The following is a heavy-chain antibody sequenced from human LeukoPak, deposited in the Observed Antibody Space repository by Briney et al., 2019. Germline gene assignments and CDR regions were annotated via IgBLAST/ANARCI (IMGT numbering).Heavy chain of an antibody. CDR2: INHSGRT. CDR3: ARPQKRRTYDSSGYYYTPRAAFDI. D-gene: IGHD3-22*01. CDR1: GGSFSGYY. Sequence: PSETLSLTCAVYGGSFSGYYWSWIRQPPGKGLEWIGEINHSGRTNYNPSLKSRVTISVDTSKNQFSLKLSSVTAADTAVYYCARPQKRRTYDSSGYYYTPRAAFDIWGQGTMVTVSS. V-gene: IGHV4-34*01. J-gene: IGHJ3*02.